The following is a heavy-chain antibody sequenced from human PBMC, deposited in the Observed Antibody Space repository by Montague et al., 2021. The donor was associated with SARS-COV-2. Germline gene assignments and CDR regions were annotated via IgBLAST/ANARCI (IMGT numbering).Heavy chain of an antibody. CDR2: INHSGCT. CDR3: ARGRTVTTFYYYYYGMDV. CDR1: GGSFSGYY. Sequence: SETLSLTCAVYGGSFSGYYWSWIRQPPGKGLEWIGEINHSGCTNYSPSLKSRVTISVDTSKNQFSLKLSSVTAADTAVYYCARGRTVTTFYYYYYGMDVWGQGTTVTVSS. V-gene: IGHV4-34*01. J-gene: IGHJ6*02. D-gene: IGHD4-17*01.